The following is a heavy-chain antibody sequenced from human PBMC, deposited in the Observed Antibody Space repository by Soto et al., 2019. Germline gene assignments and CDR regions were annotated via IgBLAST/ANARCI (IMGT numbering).Heavy chain of an antibody. CDR3: ARPLGWRDAFDI. CDR2: IKQDGREI. D-gene: IGHD6-19*01. V-gene: IGHV3-7*01. Sequence: GGSLRLSCAASGFTFTTYWMGWVRQGPGKGLEWVANIKQDGREIYYVDSVKGRFTISRDNAKNSLYLQMNSLRAEDTAVYYCARPLGWRDAFDIWGQGTMVTVSS. J-gene: IGHJ3*02. CDR1: GFTFTTYW.